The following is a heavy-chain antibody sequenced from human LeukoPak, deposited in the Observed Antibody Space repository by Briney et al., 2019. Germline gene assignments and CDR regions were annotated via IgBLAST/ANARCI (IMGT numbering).Heavy chain of an antibody. CDR3: ARGEDQYKLGNY. D-gene: IGHD1-1*01. J-gene: IGHJ4*02. CDR2: IHPSGSP. V-gene: IGHV4-34*01. Sequence: SETLSLTCGVYGGSFSNYYLTWIRKPPGKGLEWIGEIHPSGSPNYNPSLRSRVTISLDMSKSQFSLTLTSLTAADTAVYYCARGEDQYKLGNYWGQGTPVTVSS. CDR1: GGSFSNYY.